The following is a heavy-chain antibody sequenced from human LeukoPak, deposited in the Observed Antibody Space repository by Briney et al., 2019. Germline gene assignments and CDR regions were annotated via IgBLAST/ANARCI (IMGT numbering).Heavy chain of an antibody. J-gene: IGHJ5*02. Sequence: GASVKVSCKASGYTFTGYYIHWVRQAPGQGLEWMGRINPTNGVTDYAQRFQGRVTMTRDTSISTAYTELTGLRSDDTAVYYCASPSHYCSGGSCLSNWFDPWGQGTLVTVAS. CDR3: ASPSHYCSGGSCLSNWFDP. CDR2: INPTNGVT. CDR1: GYTFTGYY. V-gene: IGHV1-2*06. D-gene: IGHD2-15*01.